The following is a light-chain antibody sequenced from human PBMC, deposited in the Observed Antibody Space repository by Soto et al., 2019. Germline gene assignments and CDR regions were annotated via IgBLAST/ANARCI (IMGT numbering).Light chain of an antibody. J-gene: IGLJ1*01. Sequence: QSVLTQPRSVSGSPGQSVTISCTGTSSDVGSYNFVSWHQQHPGKAPKLMIYDVAKRPSGVPDRFSGSKSGNPAYLTISGLQAEDEADYYCCTFAGRYSYVFGSGTKVTVL. CDR2: DVA. V-gene: IGLV2-11*01. CDR1: SSDVGSYNF. CDR3: CTFAGRYSYV.